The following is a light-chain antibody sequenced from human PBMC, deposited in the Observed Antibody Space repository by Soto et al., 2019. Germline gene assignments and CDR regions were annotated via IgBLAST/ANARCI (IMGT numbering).Light chain of an antibody. V-gene: IGKV3-20*01. CDR3: QQYASSPYT. Sequence: EIVLTQSPGTLSLSPGERATLSFSSSQSVSSSYLAWYQQKPGQAPRLLIYGASSRATGIPDRFSGSGSGTDFTLTITRLEPEDSAVYFCQQYASSPYTFGQGTKVDIK. CDR1: QSVSSSY. J-gene: IGKJ2*01. CDR2: GAS.